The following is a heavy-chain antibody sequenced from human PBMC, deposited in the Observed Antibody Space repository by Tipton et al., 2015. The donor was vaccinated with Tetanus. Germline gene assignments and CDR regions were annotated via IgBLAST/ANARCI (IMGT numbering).Heavy chain of an antibody. Sequence: LSCTVSGGSISTYYWSWIRQPAGRGLEWIGRIYTSGSTNYNPSLKRRVTMSVDTSNNQFSLKLSSVTAADTAVYYCARDVWRYYDSSGYQDHDAFDIWGQGTMVTVSS. D-gene: IGHD3-22*01. CDR3: ARDVWRYYDSSGYQDHDAFDI. V-gene: IGHV4-4*07. CDR1: GGSISTYY. J-gene: IGHJ3*02. CDR2: IYTSGST.